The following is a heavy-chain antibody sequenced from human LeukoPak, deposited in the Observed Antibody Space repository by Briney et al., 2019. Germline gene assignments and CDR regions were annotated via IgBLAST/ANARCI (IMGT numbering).Heavy chain of an antibody. D-gene: IGHD2-15*01. CDR3: ARPSSAGSYVDAFDI. CDR1: TYRFTKYW. J-gene: IGHJ3*02. V-gene: IGHV5-51*01. Sequence: HGESLKISCEGSTYRFTKYWIAWVRQMPGKGLEWMGIIYPGDSDTRYSPSLQGQVTISADKSISTAYLQWGSLKASDTAMYYCARPSSAGSYVDAFDIWGQGTMVTVSS. CDR2: IYPGDSDT.